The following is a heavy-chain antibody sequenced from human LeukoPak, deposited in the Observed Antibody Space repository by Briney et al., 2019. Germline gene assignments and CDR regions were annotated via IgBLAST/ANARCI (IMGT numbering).Heavy chain of an antibody. CDR3: AKDGGLWVSAHWGDS. CDR2: ITTGDGNT. Sequence: GGSLRLSCTASGFTFSSYIMTWVRQAPGKGLKWVSTITTGDGNTYYADSVKDRFTVSRDDSKNTLYLQMNSLRAEDTAVYYCAKDGGLWVSAHWGDSWGRGTLVTVSS. J-gene: IGHJ4*02. CDR1: GFTFSSYI. D-gene: IGHD3-16*01. V-gene: IGHV3-23*01.